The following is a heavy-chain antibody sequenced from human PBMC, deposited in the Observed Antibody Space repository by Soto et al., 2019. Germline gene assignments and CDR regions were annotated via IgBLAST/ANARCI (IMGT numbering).Heavy chain of an antibody. Sequence: EVQLVESGGDLVKPGGSLRISCTASGFTFTNAWMTWVRQVPGKGLEWVGRIKSNADGGTTDYPAPVKGRFTISRDESRNTVYLQMYSLKTDDTAVYYCATDLGRRSSVWFDYWGQGTLVTVSS. D-gene: IGHD2-2*01. J-gene: IGHJ4*02. CDR1: GFTFTNAW. CDR3: ATDLGRRSSVWFDY. V-gene: IGHV3-15*01. CDR2: IKSNADGGTT.